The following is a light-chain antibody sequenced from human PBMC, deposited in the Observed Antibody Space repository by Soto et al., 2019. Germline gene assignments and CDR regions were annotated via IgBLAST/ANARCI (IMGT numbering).Light chain of an antibody. CDR3: QQAASFPIT. Sequence: VQVTQSPSYVSAYVGDRVTITCRASQGIKNWLAWYQQKPGKAPNLLIYTGSSLQSGVPSRFSGSGSGTDFTLTINSLQPEDFATYHCQQAASFPITFGQGTRLEIK. CDR2: TGS. CDR1: QGIKNW. V-gene: IGKV1-12*01. J-gene: IGKJ5*01.